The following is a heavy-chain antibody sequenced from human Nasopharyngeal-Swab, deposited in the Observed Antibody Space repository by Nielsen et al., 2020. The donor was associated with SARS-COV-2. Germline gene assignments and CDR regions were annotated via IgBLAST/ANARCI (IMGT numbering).Heavy chain of an antibody. V-gene: IGHV3-23*01. CDR2: ISGSGSGT. CDR3: AKGGVSVYGDSYYFDF. CDR1: GFTFDTSG. D-gene: IGHD4-17*01. J-gene: IGHJ4*02. Sequence: GGSLRLSCAASGFTFDTSGMTWVRQAPGKGLEWVSRISGSGSGTYYADSVKGRFTISRDNSKNTLYLQMNSLRADDTAVYYCAKGGVSVYGDSYYFDFWGQGTLVTVSS.